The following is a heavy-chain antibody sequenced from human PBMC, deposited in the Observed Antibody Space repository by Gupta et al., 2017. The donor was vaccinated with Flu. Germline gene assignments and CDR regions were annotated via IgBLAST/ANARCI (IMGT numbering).Heavy chain of an antibody. D-gene: IGHD2-15*01. CDR1: SGNF. CDR2: IRFDGTAT. CDR3: AREVVNNRLDP. Sequence: SGNFMHWCLQAPGQGLVWVARIRFDGTATSYADSVKGRFTISRDNAKNTVYLQMNSLSPEDTALYYCAREVVNNRLDPWGQGTLVTVAS. J-gene: IGHJ5*02. V-gene: IGHV3-74*01.